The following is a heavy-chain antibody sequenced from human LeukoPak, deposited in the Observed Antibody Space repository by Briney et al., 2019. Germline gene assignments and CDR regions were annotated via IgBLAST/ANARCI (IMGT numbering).Heavy chain of an antibody. CDR2: ISWNSGSI. D-gene: IGHD3-22*01. CDR1: GFTFDDYA. CDR3: AKDLSSAITSALVLDV. Sequence: GGSLRLSCSASGFTFDDYAMHWVRQAPGKGLEWVSGISWNSGSIGYADSVKGRFTISRDNAKNSLYLQMNSLRAEDTALYYCAKDLSSAITSALVLDVWGQGATVIVSS. J-gene: IGHJ6*02. V-gene: IGHV3-9*01.